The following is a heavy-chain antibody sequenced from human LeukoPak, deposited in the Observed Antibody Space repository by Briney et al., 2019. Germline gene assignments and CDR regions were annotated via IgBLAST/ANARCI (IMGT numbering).Heavy chain of an antibody. CDR3: ARVLVAMIVEYYFDY. D-gene: IGHD3-22*01. Sequence: GGSLRLSCASSVFTFGDYYMSWFRQAPGKGLEWVAYIDIGDRTIYNADAVKGRFTISGDNAKNSRYLQMNSLRAEDTAVYYCARVLVAMIVEYYFDYWGQGTLVTVSS. V-gene: IGHV3-11*01. CDR2: IDIGDRTI. J-gene: IGHJ4*02. CDR1: VFTFGDYY.